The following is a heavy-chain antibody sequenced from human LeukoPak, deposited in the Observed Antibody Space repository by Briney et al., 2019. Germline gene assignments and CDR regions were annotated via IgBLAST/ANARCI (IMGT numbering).Heavy chain of an antibody. CDR1: GYSFTSYW. CDR2: IDPSDSYT. Sequence: GESLKISCKGSGYSFTSYWISWVRQMPGKGLEWMGRIDPSDSYTNYSPSFQGHVTISADESISTAYLQWSSLKASDTAMYYCAALGYYGSGSYNYYYGMDVWGQGTTVTVSS. D-gene: IGHD3-10*01. CDR3: AALGYYGSGSYNYYYGMDV. V-gene: IGHV5-10-1*01. J-gene: IGHJ6*02.